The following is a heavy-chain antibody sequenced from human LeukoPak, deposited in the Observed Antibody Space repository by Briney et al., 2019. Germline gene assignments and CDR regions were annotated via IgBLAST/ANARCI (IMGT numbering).Heavy chain of an antibody. CDR1: GYSFTSYW. V-gene: IGHV5-51*01. CDR3: ASAYSGSLDAFDI. Sequence: GESLKISCKGSGYSFTSYWIGWVRQMPGKGLEWMGIIYPGDSDTRYSPSFQGHVTISADKSIRTAYLQWSSLKASDTAMYYCASAYSGSLDAFDIWGQGTMVTVCS. J-gene: IGHJ3*02. CDR2: IYPGDSDT. D-gene: IGHD1-26*01.